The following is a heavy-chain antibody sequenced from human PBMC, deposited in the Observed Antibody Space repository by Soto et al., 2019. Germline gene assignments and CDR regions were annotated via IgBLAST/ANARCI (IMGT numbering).Heavy chain of an antibody. CDR3: ARDLLSYSSSSSSLTRWFDP. D-gene: IGHD6-6*01. J-gene: IGHJ5*02. Sequence: QVQLQESGPGLVKPSETLSLTCTVSGGSISSYYWSWMRQPPGKGLEWIGYIYYSGSINYNRSLKSRVTISVDTSKNQSSLKLSSVTAADTAVYYCARDLLSYSSSSSSLTRWFDPWGQGTLVTVSS. CDR2: IYYSGSI. V-gene: IGHV4-59*01. CDR1: GGSISSYY.